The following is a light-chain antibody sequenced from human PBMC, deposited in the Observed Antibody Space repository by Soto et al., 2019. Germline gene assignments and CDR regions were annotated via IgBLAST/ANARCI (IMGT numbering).Light chain of an antibody. V-gene: IGLV2-14*01. J-gene: IGLJ1*01. CDR3: SSYTSTSTHYV. Sequence: QSALTQPASMSGSDGQSITISCTGSSGDVGSYNYVSWYQQHPGKAPKLIIYGGSNRPSGVSNRFSGSKYGNTASLTISGLQAEDEADYYCSSYTSTSTHYVFGTGTKVTVL. CDR1: SGDVGSYNY. CDR2: GGS.